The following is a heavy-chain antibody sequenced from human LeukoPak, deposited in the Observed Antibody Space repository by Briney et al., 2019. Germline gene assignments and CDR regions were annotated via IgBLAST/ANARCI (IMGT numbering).Heavy chain of an antibody. Sequence: ASVKVSCKASGYTFTSYGISWVRQAPGQGLEWMGWISAYNGNANYAQKLRGRVTTTTDTSTSTAYMEVRSLRSDDTAVYYCAREGDDITVFGAATPNWFDPWGQGTLVTVSS. V-gene: IGHV1-18*01. CDR1: GYTFTSYG. CDR2: ISAYNGNA. CDR3: AREGDDITVFGAATPNWFDP. D-gene: IGHD3-3*01. J-gene: IGHJ5*02.